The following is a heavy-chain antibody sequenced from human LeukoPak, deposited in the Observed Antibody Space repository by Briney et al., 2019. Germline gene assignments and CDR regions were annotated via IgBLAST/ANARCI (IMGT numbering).Heavy chain of an antibody. CDR2: ISSSSSYK. J-gene: IGHJ4*02. V-gene: IGHV3-21*01. Sequence: GRSLRLSCAASGFTFSSYSMNWVRQAPGKGLEWVSSISSSSSYKYYADSVKGRFTISRDNAKNSLYLQMNSLRAEDTAVYYCASTLGNSASYFDYWGQGTLVTVSS. CDR3: ASTLGNSASYFDY. D-gene: IGHD1-26*01. CDR1: GFTFSSYS.